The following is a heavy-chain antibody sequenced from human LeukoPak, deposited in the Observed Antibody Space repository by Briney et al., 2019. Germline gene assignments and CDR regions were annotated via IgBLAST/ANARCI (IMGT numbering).Heavy chain of an antibody. V-gene: IGHV4-39*01. CDR2: INYSGST. Sequence: PSETLSLTCTVSGGSIRSRNYYWGWIRQPPGKGLEWIGSINYSGSTYYNPSLKSRVTISVDTSKNQFSLKLSSVTAADTAVYFCARILGELLWRGVYYFDYWGQGTLVTVSS. CDR1: GGSIRSRNYY. J-gene: IGHJ4*02. D-gene: IGHD3-10*01. CDR3: ARILGELLWRGVYYFDY.